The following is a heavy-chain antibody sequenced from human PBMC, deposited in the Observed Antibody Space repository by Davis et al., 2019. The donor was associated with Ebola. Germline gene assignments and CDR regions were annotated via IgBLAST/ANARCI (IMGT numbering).Heavy chain of an antibody. V-gene: IGHV3-21*01. Sequence: GESLKISCAASGFTFSSYSMNWVRQAPGKGLEWVSSISSSSSYVYYADSVKGRFTISRDNAKNSLYLQMNSLRAEDTAVYYCARREYSGYDYEALDYWGQGTLVTVSS. J-gene: IGHJ4*02. D-gene: IGHD5-12*01. CDR2: ISSSSSYV. CDR3: ARREYSGYDYEALDY. CDR1: GFTFSSYS.